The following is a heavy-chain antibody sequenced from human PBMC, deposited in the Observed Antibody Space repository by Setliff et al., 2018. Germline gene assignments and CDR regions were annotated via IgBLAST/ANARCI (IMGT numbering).Heavy chain of an antibody. D-gene: IGHD4-17*01. V-gene: IGHV4-38-2*02. CDR2: IGHTGSI. CDR1: GYSISSGYI. J-gene: IGHJ4*02. CDR3: AGGRRYDYGWDFDY. Sequence: PSETLSLTCTVSGYSISSGYIWGWIRQPPGKGLEWVGNIGHTGSINYNPSLKSRLTISRDTSKNQVSLKLNSVTATDTAVYYCAGGRRYDYGWDFDYWGQGTLVTVSS.